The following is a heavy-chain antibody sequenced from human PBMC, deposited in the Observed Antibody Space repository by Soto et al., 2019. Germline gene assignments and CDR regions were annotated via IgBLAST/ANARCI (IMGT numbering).Heavy chain of an antibody. CDR3: ASEWGLRDWFDP. CDR2: ISSSSSTI. CDR1: GFTFSSYS. Sequence: EVQLVESGGGLVQPGGSLRLSCAASGFTFSSYSMNWVRQAPGKGLEWVSYISSSSSTIYYADSVKGRFTISRDNAKNPLYPQMNSLRAADTAVYDWASEWGLRDWFDPRGRGCLVPVSS. D-gene: IGHD1-26*01. V-gene: IGHV3-48*01. J-gene: IGHJ5*02.